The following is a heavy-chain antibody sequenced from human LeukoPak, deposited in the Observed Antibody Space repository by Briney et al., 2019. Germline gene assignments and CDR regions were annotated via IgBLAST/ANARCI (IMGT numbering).Heavy chain of an antibody. D-gene: IGHD6-19*01. Sequence: GASVKVSCKASGGTFSNYAISWVRQAPGQGLEWMGGIIPIFGTANYAQKFQGRVTITADESTSTAYMELSSLRSEDTAVYYCARAGIAVAGTSVPHAFDIWGQGTMVTVSS. CDR2: IIPIFGTA. J-gene: IGHJ3*02. CDR3: ARAGIAVAGTSVPHAFDI. CDR1: GGTFSNYA. V-gene: IGHV1-69*13.